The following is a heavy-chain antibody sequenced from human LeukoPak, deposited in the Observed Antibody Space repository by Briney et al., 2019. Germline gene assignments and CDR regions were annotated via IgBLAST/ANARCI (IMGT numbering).Heavy chain of an antibody. CDR3: AKHYNWNYKNWLDP. CDR2: ISGSATRT. CDR1: GFTFTTYA. Sequence: PGGSLRPSCAPSGFTFTTYAMTWGGKAPGKGREWFSVISGSATRTHYADSVKGRFTVSRDNSNNTLYLQMNSLRAEDTAVYYCAKHYNWNYKNWLDPWGQGTLVTVSS. J-gene: IGHJ5*02. D-gene: IGHD1-7*01. V-gene: IGHV3-23*01.